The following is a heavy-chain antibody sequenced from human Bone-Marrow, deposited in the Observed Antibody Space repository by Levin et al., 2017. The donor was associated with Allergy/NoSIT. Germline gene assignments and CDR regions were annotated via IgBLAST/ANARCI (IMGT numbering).Heavy chain of an antibody. V-gene: IGHV5-51*01. J-gene: IGHJ5*02. CDR1: GDTFPSAW. D-gene: IGHD2-21*01. CDR2: VYPDDSET. CDR3: TRHLKSPGDA. Sequence: GASVKVSCKVFGDTFPSAWIGWVRQMPGKGLEWMGRVYPDDSETTYSPSFEGQVAISVDKSIRTAYLQWDRLKASDTAMYYCTRHLKSPGDAWGQGTLVTVSS.